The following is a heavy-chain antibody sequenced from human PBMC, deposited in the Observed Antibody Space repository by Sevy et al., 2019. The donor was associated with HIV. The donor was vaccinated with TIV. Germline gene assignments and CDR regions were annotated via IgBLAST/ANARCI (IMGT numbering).Heavy chain of an antibody. V-gene: IGHV1-3*01. CDR2: INAGNGNT. D-gene: IGHD6-13*01. CDR1: GYTFTSYA. Sequence: ASVKVSCKASGYTFTSYAMHWVRQAPGQRLEWMGWINAGNGNTKYSQKFQGRVTITRDTSASTAYMELSSLRSEDTAGYYCARDSTDSSWDDAFDIWGQGTMVTVSS. CDR3: ARDSTDSSWDDAFDI. J-gene: IGHJ3*02.